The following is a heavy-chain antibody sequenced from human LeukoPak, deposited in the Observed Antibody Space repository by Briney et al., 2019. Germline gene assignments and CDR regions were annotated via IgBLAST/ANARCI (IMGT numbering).Heavy chain of an antibody. CDR3: VIDTNNFYGSGSFDY. D-gene: IGHD3-10*01. J-gene: IGHJ4*02. CDR1: GYNFTNYW. CDR2: LYPGDSDT. V-gene: IGHV5-51*07. Sequence: GESLKISCKVSGYNFTNYWIGWVHQMPGKGLDWMGILYPGDSDTRYSPSFQGQVTISADKSISTAYLQWSSLKASDTAMYYCVIDTNNFYGSGSFDYWGQGTLVTVSS.